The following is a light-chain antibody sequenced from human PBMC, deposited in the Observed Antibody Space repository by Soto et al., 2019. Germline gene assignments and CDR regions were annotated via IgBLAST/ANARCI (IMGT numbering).Light chain of an antibody. V-gene: IGLV2-14*01. Sequence: QSALTQPASVSGSPGQSITISCTGTSSDVGGYNYVSWYQQHPGNAPKLLIYEVSNRPSGVSNRFSASKSGNMASLTISGLQAEDEADYYCCSYTSSSTLIFGGGTKLTVL. CDR1: SSDVGGYNY. CDR3: CSYTSSSTLI. CDR2: EVS. J-gene: IGLJ2*01.